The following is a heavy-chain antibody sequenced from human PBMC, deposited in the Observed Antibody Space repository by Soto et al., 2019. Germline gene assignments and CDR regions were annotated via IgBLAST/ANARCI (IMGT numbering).Heavy chain of an antibody. V-gene: IGHV5-51*01. J-gene: IGHJ6*02. CDR3: ARALSPYYYYYGMDV. CDR2: IYPGDSDT. D-gene: IGHD3-16*02. Sequence: PGESLKISCKGSGYSFTSYWIGWVRQMPGKGLEWMGIIYPGDSDTRYSPSFQGQVTIPADKSISTAYLQWSSLKASDTAMYYCARALSPYYYYYGMDVWGQGTTVTVSS. CDR1: GYSFTSYW.